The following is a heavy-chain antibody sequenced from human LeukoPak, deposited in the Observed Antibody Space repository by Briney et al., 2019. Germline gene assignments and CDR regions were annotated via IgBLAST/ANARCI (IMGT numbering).Heavy chain of an antibody. CDR2: IYYSGRT. J-gene: IGHJ4*02. Sequence: SETLSLTCSVSGGSISSYYWSWIRQPPGKGLEWIGYIYYSGRTSYNPSLKSRVTISVDTSKNQFSLKLSSVTAADTAVYYCARGRAYCSGGSCYPNYFDYWGQGTLVTVSS. CDR3: ARGRAYCSGGSCYPNYFDY. V-gene: IGHV4-59*12. CDR1: GGSISSYY. D-gene: IGHD2-15*01.